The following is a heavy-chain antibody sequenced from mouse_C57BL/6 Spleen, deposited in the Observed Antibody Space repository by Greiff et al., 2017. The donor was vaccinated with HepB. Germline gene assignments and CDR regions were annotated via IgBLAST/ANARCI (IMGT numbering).Heavy chain of an antibody. Sequence: VQLQQSGAELVKPGASVKISCKASGYAFSSYWMNWVKQRPGQGLEWIGQIYPGDGDTNYNGKFKGKATLTADKSSSTAYMQHSSLTSEDSAVYFCAMETIDYGNHYWGQGTSVTVSS. CDR2: IYPGDGDT. CDR3: AMETIDYGNHY. CDR1: GYAFSSYW. D-gene: IGHD2-1*01. V-gene: IGHV1-80*01. J-gene: IGHJ4*01.